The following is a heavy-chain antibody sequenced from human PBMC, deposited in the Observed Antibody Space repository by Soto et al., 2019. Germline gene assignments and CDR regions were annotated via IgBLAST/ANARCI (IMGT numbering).Heavy chain of an antibody. J-gene: IGHJ6*02. Sequence: GGSLRLSCEASGFTFSNYEMNWVRQAPGKGLEWVSYISRSGTIYYADSMKGRFTISRDNAKNSLYLQMNSLRAEDTAVYYCARDRITIIGVVINYYTGMDVWGHGTTVTVSS. CDR2: ISRSGTI. V-gene: IGHV3-48*03. CDR3: ARDRITIIGVVINYYTGMDV. D-gene: IGHD3-3*01. CDR1: GFTFSNYE.